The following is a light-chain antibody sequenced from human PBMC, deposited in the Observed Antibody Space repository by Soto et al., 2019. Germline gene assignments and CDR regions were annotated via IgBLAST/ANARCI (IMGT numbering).Light chain of an antibody. CDR3: AAWDGSLNGVV. CDR1: DSNIRTNA. Sequence: QSALTQPPSASGTPGQRVTIFCSGSDSNIRTNAVNWYHQLPGTAPKLLIYDNNLRPSGVPDRFSGSKSGTSASLAISGLQAEDEADYYCAAWDGSLNGVVFGGGTKLTVL. V-gene: IGLV1-44*01. J-gene: IGLJ2*01. CDR2: DNN.